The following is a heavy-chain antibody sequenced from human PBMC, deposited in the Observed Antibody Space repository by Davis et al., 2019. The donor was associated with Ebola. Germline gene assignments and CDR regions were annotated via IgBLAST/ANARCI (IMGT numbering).Heavy chain of an antibody. D-gene: IGHD6-19*01. CDR1: GFTFSSYA. V-gene: IGHV3-23*01. CDR2: ISGSGGST. CDR3: ARDNYSSGWVYYYYMDV. Sequence: GGSLRLSCAASGFTFSSYAMSWVRQAPGKGLEWVSAISGSGGSTYYADSVKGRFTISRDNSKNTLYLQMNSLRDEDTAVYYCARDNYSSGWVYYYYMDVWGKGTTVTVSS. J-gene: IGHJ6*03.